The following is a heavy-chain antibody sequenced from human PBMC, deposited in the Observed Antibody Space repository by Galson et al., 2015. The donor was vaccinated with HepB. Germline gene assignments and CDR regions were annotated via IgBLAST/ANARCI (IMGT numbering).Heavy chain of an antibody. D-gene: IGHD6-13*01. CDR3: ARSMDRGYSPDY. CDR1: GGSISSYY. Sequence: ETLSLTCTVSGGSISSYYWSWIRQPPGKGLEWIGYIYYSGSTNYNPSLKSRVTISVDTSKNQFSLKLSSVTAADTAVYYCARSMDRGYSPDYWGQRTLVTVSS. V-gene: IGHV4-59*01. CDR2: IYYSGST. J-gene: IGHJ4*02.